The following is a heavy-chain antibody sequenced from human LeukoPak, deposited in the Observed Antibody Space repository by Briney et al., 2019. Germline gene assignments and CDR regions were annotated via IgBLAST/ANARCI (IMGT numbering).Heavy chain of an antibody. Sequence: SETLYLTCTVSGGSVGTDTYYWGWIRQPAEKGLQWLGRTYSSGTTSYNPSLESRVTISIDTSKNQFSLRLDSVAAADTAVYFCVRDRPTYPATFSDYWGQGAMVTVSS. CDR2: TYSSGTT. CDR1: GGSVGTDTYY. J-gene: IGHJ4*02. V-gene: IGHV4-61*02. CDR3: VRDRPTYPATFSDY.